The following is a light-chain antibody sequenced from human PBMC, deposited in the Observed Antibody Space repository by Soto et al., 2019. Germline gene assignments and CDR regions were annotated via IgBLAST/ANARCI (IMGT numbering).Light chain of an antibody. J-gene: IGLJ2*01. CDR2: QDT. Sequence: SYELSQPSSVSVSPGQSASITCSGDELGNKFVCWYQQKPGHSPVLVIHQDTKRPSGIPERFSGSNSGNTATLTISGTQAMDEADYYCQAWDSSTVVFGGGTKRTVL. CDR3: QAWDSSTVV. V-gene: IGLV3-1*01. CDR1: ELGNKF.